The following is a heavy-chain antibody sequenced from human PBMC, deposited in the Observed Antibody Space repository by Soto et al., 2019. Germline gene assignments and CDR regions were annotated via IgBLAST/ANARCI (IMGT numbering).Heavy chain of an antibody. CDR1: GFTFRSYS. V-gene: IGHV3-21*04. J-gene: IGHJ4*02. Sequence: GGSLRLSCAASGFTFRSYSMNWVRQAPGKGLEWVSSISSSSSYIYYADSVKGRFTISRDNAKNSLYLQMNSLRAEDTAVYYCAKDEECSSTSCYVWGNFDYWGQGTLVTVSS. CDR3: AKDEECSSTSCYVWGNFDY. CDR2: ISSSSSYI. D-gene: IGHD2-2*01.